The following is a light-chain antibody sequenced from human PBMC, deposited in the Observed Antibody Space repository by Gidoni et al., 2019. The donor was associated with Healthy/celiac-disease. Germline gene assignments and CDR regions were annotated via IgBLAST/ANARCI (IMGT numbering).Light chain of an antibody. CDR2: AAS. CDR3: QQSYSTLWT. CDR1: QSISSY. V-gene: IGKV1-39*01. J-gene: IGKJ1*01. Sequence: DIQMTQSPSSLSASVGDRVTITCRASQSISSYLNWYQQKPGKAPKLLIYAASSLQSGVPSRFSGSGSGTDFTLTIISLQPEDFATYYCQQSYSTLWTFGQXTKVEIK.